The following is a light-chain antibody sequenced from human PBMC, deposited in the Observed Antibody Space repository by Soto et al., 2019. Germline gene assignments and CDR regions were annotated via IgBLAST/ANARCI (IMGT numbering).Light chain of an antibody. CDR3: SSYASSNNFYFV. J-gene: IGLJ3*02. V-gene: IGLV2-8*01. CDR2: EVT. CDR1: SSDVGGYNY. Sequence: QSALTQPPSASGSPGQSVTISCTGTSSDVGGYNYVSWYQQYPGRAPKLMIYEVTKRPSGVPDRFSGSKSGNTASLTVSGLQADDEADYYCSSYASSNNFYFVFGGGTSLPS.